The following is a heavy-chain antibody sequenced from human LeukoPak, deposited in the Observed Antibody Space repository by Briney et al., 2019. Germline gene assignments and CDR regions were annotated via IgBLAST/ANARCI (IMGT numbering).Heavy chain of an antibody. CDR2: ISASGGST. V-gene: IGHV3-23*01. CDR3: AKVGYYFDS. CDR1: GFTFSSYV. Sequence: GGSLRLSCAASGFTFSSYVMSWVRQAPGKGLEWVSGISASGGSTYYADSAKGRFTISRDNSKNTVHLQMNSLRAEDTAVYYCAKVGYYFDSWGQGTLVTVSS. J-gene: IGHJ4*02.